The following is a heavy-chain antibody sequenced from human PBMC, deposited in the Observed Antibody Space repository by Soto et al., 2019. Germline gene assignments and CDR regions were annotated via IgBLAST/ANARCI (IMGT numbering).Heavy chain of an antibody. V-gene: IGHV4-61*05. CDR2: NYYTGST. CDR3: ARQSLDCSGGSCYTYYFDY. D-gene: IGHD2-15*01. J-gene: IGHJ4*02. CDR1: GGSISSRGYC. Sequence: PSETLSLTCAVFGGSISSRGYCWRWLRPPPGKGLEWIPYNYYTGSTKYTPSLKSRVTISVDTSKNQFSLKLSSVTAADTAVYYCARQSLDCSGGSCYTYYFDYWGQGTLVTVSS.